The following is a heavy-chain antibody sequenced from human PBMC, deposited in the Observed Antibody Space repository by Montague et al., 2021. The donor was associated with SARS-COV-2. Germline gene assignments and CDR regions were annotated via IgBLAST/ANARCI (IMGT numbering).Heavy chain of an antibody. D-gene: IGHD1-26*01. CDR2: IYYSGST. V-gene: IGHV4-39*01. CDR1: GGSISSSSYY. J-gene: IGHJ4*02. CDR3: VGIVGAADY. Sequence: SETLSLTCTVSGGSISSSSYYWGWIRQPPGKGLEWIGSIYYSGSTYYNPSLKSRVTIPVDTSKNQFSLKLSAVTAADTAVYYCVGIVGAADYWGQGTLVTVSS.